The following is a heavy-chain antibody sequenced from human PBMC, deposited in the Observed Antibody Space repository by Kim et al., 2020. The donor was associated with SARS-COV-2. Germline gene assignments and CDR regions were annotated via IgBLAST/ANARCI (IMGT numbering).Heavy chain of an antibody. V-gene: IGHV3-21*01. J-gene: IGHJ6*02. Sequence: ADSVKGRFTISRDDAKNSLYLQMNSLRAEDTAVYYCAREGYCSGGSCYPVWGPGTTVTVSS. D-gene: IGHD2-15*01. CDR3: AREGYCSGGSCYPV.